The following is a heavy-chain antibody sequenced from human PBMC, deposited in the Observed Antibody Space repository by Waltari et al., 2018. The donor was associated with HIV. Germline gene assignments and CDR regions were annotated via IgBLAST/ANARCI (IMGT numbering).Heavy chain of an antibody. D-gene: IGHD2-15*01. CDR3: SREGYGGNPANNFDF. CDR1: GGSFSGYY. CDR2: VNHSGNF. Sequence: QVHLQQSGAGLLKPSETLSLTCTVSGGSFSGYYWSWIRQPPGQGLEWIGEVNHSGNFNYNPSLKSRLIISVDTSKRQFSLRLKSVTAADTAVYYCSREGYGGNPANNFDFWGQGTLVSVSS. J-gene: IGHJ4*02. V-gene: IGHV4-34*01.